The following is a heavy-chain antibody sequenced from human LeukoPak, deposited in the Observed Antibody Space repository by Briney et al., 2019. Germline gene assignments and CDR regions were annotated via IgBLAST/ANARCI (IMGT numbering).Heavy chain of an antibody. V-gene: IGHV4-39*07. D-gene: IGHD6-13*01. CDR3: ARTTEAHSWRTRYYDYYMDV. Sequence: SETLSLTCTVSGGSFSSSNYYWGWIRQPPGKGLEWIGNIYYSGSTYYNPSLKSRATMSLDKSKNQFSLKLSSVTAADTAVYYCARTTEAHSWRTRYYDYYMDVWGKGTTVTVSS. CDR2: IYYSGST. CDR1: GGSFSSSNYY. J-gene: IGHJ6*03.